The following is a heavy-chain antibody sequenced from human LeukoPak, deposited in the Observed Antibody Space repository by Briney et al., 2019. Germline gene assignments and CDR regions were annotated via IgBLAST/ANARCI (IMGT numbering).Heavy chain of an antibody. Sequence: GESLKISCKASGYSFTNYWIGWVRQMPGRGLEWMAIIYPGDSDTRYSPSFQGQVTISADKSISTAYLQWSSLKASDTAMYYCARRVTRAGGGDFDYWGQGTLVTVSS. CDR2: IYPGDSDT. CDR1: GYSFTNYW. D-gene: IGHD4-17*01. V-gene: IGHV5-51*01. CDR3: ARRVTRAGGGDFDY. J-gene: IGHJ4*02.